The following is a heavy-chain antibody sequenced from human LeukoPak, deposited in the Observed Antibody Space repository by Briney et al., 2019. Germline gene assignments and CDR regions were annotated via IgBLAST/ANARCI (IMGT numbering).Heavy chain of an antibody. Sequence: GGSLRLSCAASGFTFSSSAMHWVRQAPGKGLDWVAFIHYDGNNKYYADSVKGRFTISRDNSKNTVYLQMNSLRPEDTAVYYCAARRLTVTTEIDYWGQGTLVTVSS. CDR3: AARRLTVTTEIDY. D-gene: IGHD4-17*01. V-gene: IGHV3-30*02. CDR1: GFTFSSSA. J-gene: IGHJ4*02. CDR2: IHYDGNNK.